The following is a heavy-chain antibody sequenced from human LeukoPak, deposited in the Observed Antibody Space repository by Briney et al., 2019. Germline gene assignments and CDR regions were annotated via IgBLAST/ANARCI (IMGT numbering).Heavy chain of an antibody. CDR1: GFTFSSYS. V-gene: IGHV3-48*02. J-gene: IGHJ4*02. D-gene: IGHD3-10*01. CDR3: TRYGSGTSYITNYFDY. Sequence: GGSLRLSCAASGFTFSSYSMNWVRQAPGKGLEWVSYISSDSRTIYYADSVKGRFTISRDNAKNSLYLQMKSLRDEDTAVYYCTRYGSGTSYITNYFDYWGQGTLVTVSS. CDR2: ISSDSRTI.